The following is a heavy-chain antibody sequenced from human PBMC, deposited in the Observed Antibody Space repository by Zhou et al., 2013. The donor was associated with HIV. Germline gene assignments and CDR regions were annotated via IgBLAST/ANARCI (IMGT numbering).Heavy chain of an antibody. CDR1: GYTFINYD. D-gene: IGHD1-26*01. V-gene: IGHV1-8*01. CDR3: AGRPSGSYYGGEFDY. Sequence: QVQLVQSGAEVKKPGASVKVSCKASGYTFINYDINWVRQATGQGLEWMGWMNPNSGNTGYAQKFQGRVTMTRNTSINTAYMELSSLRSEDTAVYYCAGRPSGSYYGGEFDYWGQGTLVTVSS. CDR2: MNPNSGNT. J-gene: IGHJ4*02.